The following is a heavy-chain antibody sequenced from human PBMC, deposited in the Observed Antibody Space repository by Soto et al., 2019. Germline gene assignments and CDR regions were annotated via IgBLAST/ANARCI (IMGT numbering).Heavy chain of an antibody. CDR1: GYTFTSYD. Sequence: QVQLVQSGAEVKKPGTSVKVSCKASGYTFTSYDINWVRQATGQGLEWMGWMNPNSGNTGYAQKLQSRVTMTRSTSISSAYMEMSSPRSEETAVYYCARERSLRFDPWGRRPLVTVSA. CDR3: ARERSLRFDP. CDR2: MNPNSGNT. D-gene: IGHD3-10*01. V-gene: IGHV1-8*01. J-gene: IGHJ5*02.